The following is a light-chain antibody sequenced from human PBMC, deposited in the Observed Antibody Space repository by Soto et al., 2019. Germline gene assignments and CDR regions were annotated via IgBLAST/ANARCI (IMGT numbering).Light chain of an antibody. J-gene: IGKJ1*01. CDR3: QQYDTTPRT. CDR2: WAS. V-gene: IGKV4-1*01. Sequence: EIVMTQSPQSPLVSLREEATINCKSTKNVLYSCYFKNYLAWYQHKPGQPPKLLIYWASTREFGVPDRFSGSGSATDFTLTISSLQAEDVAVYYCQQYDTTPRTFGQGTKVEIK. CDR1: KNVLYSCYFKNY.